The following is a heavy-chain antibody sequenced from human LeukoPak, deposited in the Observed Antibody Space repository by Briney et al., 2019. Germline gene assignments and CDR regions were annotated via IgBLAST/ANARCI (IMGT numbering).Heavy chain of an antibody. CDR1: GFTFSDFY. CDR3: AIWPRCQFF. Sequence: GGSLRLSCAASGFTFSDFYMSWVRQAPGKGLEWVADINKDGSEEKYADSVKGRFTISRENAKTSLYLQMSSLRAEDPAVYYWAIWPRCQFFWGRGTRDTDSS. J-gene: IGHJ2*01. V-gene: IGHV3-7*01. CDR2: INKDGSEE. D-gene: IGHD3-10*01.